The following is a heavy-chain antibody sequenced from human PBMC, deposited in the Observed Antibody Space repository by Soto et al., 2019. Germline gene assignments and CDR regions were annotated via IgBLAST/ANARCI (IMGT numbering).Heavy chain of an antibody. V-gene: IGHV3-23*01. CDR2: ISGSNGRT. D-gene: IGHD2-2*02. CDR3: ARELDIVVVPSAISY. CDR1: GFTFRTYA. J-gene: IGHJ4*02. Sequence: GGSLRLSCAASGFTFRTYAMNWVRQAPGKGLEWVSTISGSNGRTYYADSVKGRFTISRDNSKDTLFLQMSSLRAEDTAIYYCARELDIVVVPSAISYWGQGTLVTVSS.